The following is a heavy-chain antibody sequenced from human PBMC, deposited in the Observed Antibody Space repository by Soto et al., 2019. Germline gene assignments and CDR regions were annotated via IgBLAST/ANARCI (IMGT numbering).Heavy chain of an antibody. CDR2: ISGSGGST. V-gene: IGHV3-23*01. J-gene: IGHJ6*02. Sequence: EVQLLESGGGLVQPGGSLRLSCAASGFTFSSYAMSWVRQAPGKGLEWVSAISGSGGSTYYADSVKGRFTISRDNSKNTLYLQMNSLRAEDTAVYYCAKAYYYGSGSYSHYYYDGMDVWGQGTTVTVSS. CDR3: AKAYYYGSGSYSHYYYDGMDV. CDR1: GFTFSSYA. D-gene: IGHD3-10*01.